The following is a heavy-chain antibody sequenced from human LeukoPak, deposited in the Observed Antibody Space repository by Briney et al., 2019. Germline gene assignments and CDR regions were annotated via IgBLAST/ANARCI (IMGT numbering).Heavy chain of an antibody. CDR3: ARVYDSSGYDAFDI. V-gene: IGHV4-59*01. J-gene: IGHJ3*02. Sequence: SETLSLTCPVSGRSISRNYWSWIRQPPGEGLEWNGNIYWSRSTNYNPSLKSRVTISLDTSKNQFSLKLSSVTAADTAVYYCARVYDSSGYDAFDIWGQGTMVTVSS. CDR2: IYWSRST. D-gene: IGHD3-22*01. CDR1: GRSISRNY.